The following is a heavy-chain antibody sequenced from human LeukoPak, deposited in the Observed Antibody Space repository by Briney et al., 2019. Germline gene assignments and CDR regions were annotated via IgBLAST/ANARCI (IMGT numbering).Heavy chain of an antibody. CDR3: ARLFGWYFDL. CDR2: ISSSSSYI. J-gene: IGHJ2*01. CDR1: GFTCSSYS. Sequence: GGSLRLSCAASGFTCSSYSMNWVRQAPGKGLEWVSSISSSSSYIYYADSVKGQFTISRDNAKNSLYLQMNSLRAEDTGVYYCARLFGWYFDLWGRGTLVTVSS. D-gene: IGHD3-10*01. V-gene: IGHV3-21*01.